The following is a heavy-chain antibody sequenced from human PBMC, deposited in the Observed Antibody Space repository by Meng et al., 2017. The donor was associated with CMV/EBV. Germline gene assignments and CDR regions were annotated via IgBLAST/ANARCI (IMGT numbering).Heavy chain of an antibody. CDR3: ARHGEGGVVFDY. D-gene: IGHD3-10*01. CDR2: IYYSGST. Sequence: GSLRLSCTVSGGSISSYYWSWIRQPPGKGLEWIGYIYYSGSTNYNPSLKSRVTISVDTSKNQFSLKLSSATAADTAVYYCARHGEGGVVFDYWGQGTLVTVSS. CDR1: GGSISSYY. J-gene: IGHJ4*02. V-gene: IGHV4-59*01.